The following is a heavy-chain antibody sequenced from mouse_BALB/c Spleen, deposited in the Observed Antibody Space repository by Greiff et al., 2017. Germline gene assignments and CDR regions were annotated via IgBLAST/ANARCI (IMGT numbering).Heavy chain of an antibody. CDR1: GYTFTSYW. D-gene: IGHD2-4*01. CDR2: IYPSDSYT. J-gene: IGHJ3*01. V-gene: IGHV1-69*02. CDR3: TRGYDYDGAWFAY. Sequence: QVHVKQPGAELVRPGASVKLSCKASGYTFTSYWINWVKQRPGQGLEWIGNIYPSDSYTNYNQKFKDKATLTVDKSSSTAYMQLSSPTSEDSAVYYCTRGYDYDGAWFAYWGQGTLVTVSA.